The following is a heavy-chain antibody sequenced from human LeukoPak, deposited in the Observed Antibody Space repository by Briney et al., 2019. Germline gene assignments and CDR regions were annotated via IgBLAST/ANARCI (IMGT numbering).Heavy chain of an antibody. V-gene: IGHV1-2*02. Sequence: GASVKVSCKASGYTFTGYYMHWVRQAPGQGLEWMGWINPNSGGTNYAQKFQGRVTMTRDTSISTAYMELSRLRSDDTAVYYCASFAGYSSGWYRGNFDYWGLGTLVTVSS. D-gene: IGHD6-19*01. CDR2: INPNSGGT. CDR3: ASFAGYSSGWYRGNFDY. CDR1: GYTFTGYY. J-gene: IGHJ4*02.